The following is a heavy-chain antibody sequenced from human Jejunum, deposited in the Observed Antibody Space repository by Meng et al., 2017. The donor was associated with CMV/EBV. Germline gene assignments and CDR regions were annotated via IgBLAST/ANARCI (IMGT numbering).Heavy chain of an antibody. J-gene: IGHJ3*02. Sequence: ASAFTFSDYGMHWVRHAPGKGLVWVSRINNDGGTTVYADSVKGRFTISRDNAKNTLSLQMNSLRGEDTAVYYCAREQSSSYAFDIWGQGTGVTVSS. CDR2: INNDGGTT. V-gene: IGHV3-74*03. CDR1: AFTFSDYG. D-gene: IGHD6-6*01. CDR3: AREQSSSYAFDI.